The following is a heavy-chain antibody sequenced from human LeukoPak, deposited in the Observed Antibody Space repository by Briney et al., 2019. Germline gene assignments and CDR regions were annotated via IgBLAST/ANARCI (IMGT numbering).Heavy chain of an antibody. J-gene: IGHJ4*02. CDR1: GFTFSNYA. CDR2: ISYDGSNK. Sequence: GGSLRLSCAASGFTFSNYAMNWVRQAPGKGLEWVAVISYDGSNKYYADSVRGRFTISRDNSKNTLYLQMNSLRAEDTAVYYCAKDGRRRKTYYYGSGSYPEWGQGTLVTVSS. V-gene: IGHV3-30*04. D-gene: IGHD3-10*01. CDR3: AKDGRRRKTYYYGSGSYPE.